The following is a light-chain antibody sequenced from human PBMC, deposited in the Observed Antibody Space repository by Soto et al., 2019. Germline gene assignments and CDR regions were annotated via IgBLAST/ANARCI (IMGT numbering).Light chain of an antibody. V-gene: IGKV3-20*01. Sequence: EIALTQSPGTLSLSPGERATLSCRASQSVSSSYLAWYQQKPGQAPRVLIYGASSRATGIPDRFSGSGSGTDFTLTISRLEPEDFAVYYCQQYGSSPLTLGPGTKVDIK. CDR3: QQYGSSPLT. CDR1: QSVSSSY. CDR2: GAS. J-gene: IGKJ3*01.